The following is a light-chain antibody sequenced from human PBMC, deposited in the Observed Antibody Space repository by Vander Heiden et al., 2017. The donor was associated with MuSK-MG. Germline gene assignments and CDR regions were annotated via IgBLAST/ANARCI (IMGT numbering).Light chain of an antibody. V-gene: IGLV3-21*02. CDR2: DDS. CDR1: NIGSKS. Sequence: SYVLTQPPSVSVAPGQTARITCGGDNIGSKSVHWYQQKPGRAPVLVVYDDSDRPSGIPERFSGSNSGNTATLTISRVEAGDEADYYCQVWDTYGDPVVFGGGTKLTVL. J-gene: IGLJ2*01. CDR3: QVWDTYGDPVV.